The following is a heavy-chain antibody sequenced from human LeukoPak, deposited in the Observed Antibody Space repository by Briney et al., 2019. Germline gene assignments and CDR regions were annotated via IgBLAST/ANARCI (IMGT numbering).Heavy chain of an antibody. V-gene: IGHV3-66*01. CDR2: IYSGGST. CDR3: ARSSTSGRYYYYYMDV. D-gene: IGHD2-2*01. J-gene: IGHJ6*03. Sequence: PGGSLRLSCAASGFTFSSYAMSWVRQAPGKGLEWVSVIYSGGSTYYADSVKGRFTISRDNSKNTLYLQMNSLRAEDTAVYYCARSSTSGRYYYYYMDVWGKGTTVTISS. CDR1: GFTFSSYA.